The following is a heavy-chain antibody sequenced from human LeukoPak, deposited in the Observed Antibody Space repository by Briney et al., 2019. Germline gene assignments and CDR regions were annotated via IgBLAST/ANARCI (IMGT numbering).Heavy chain of an antibody. V-gene: IGHV3-7*01. J-gene: IGHJ6*04. CDR3: ATFAGVVPGCVLL. CDR2: IKKDGSET. D-gene: IGHD2-2*01. CDR1: GLTSSAFW. Sequence: PGGSLRLSCVASGLTSSAFWMSWVRRPPGKGLEWVANIKKDGSETEYVDSVKGRFSIFRDNAKNSVYLQMNSLRAEDTAVYYCATFAGVVPGCVLLWGKGTTVIVAS.